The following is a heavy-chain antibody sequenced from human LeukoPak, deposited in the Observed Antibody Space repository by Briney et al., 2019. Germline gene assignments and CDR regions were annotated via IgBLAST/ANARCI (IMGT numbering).Heavy chain of an antibody. CDR3: ARDTYYYDSSGYSYYCGMDV. D-gene: IGHD3-22*01. Sequence: SVKVSCTASGGTFSSYAISWVRQAPGQGLEWMGGIIPIFGTANYAQKFQGRVTITADESTSTAYMELSSLRSEDTAVYYCARDTYYYDSSGYSYYCGMDVWGQGTTVTVSS. V-gene: IGHV1-69*13. CDR2: IIPIFGTA. CDR1: GGTFSSYA. J-gene: IGHJ6*02.